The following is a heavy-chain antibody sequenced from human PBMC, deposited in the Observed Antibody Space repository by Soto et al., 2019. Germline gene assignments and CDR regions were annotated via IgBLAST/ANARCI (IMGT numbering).Heavy chain of an antibody. J-gene: IGHJ4*02. CDR2: IYSGGST. CDR1: GFTVSSNY. CDR3: ARDRYDILTGYRAHYY. V-gene: IGHV3-53*01. Sequence: PGGSLRLSCAASGFTVSSNYMSWVRQAPGKGLEWVSVIYSGGSTYYADSVKGRFTISRDNSKNTLYLQMNSLRAEDTAVYYCARDRYDILTGYRAHYYWGQGTLVTVSS. D-gene: IGHD3-9*01.